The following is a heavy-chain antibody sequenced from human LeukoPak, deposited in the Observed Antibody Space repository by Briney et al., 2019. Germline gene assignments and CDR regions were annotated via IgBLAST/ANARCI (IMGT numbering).Heavy chain of an antibody. Sequence: SETLSLTCTVSGGSISSYYWSWIRQPPGKGLEWIGYIYYSGSTNYNPSLKSRVTISVDTSKNQFSLKLSSVTAADTAVYYCARGGTSSRSAWFDPWAQGTLVTVSS. CDR2: IYYSGST. CDR3: ARGGTSSRSAWFDP. D-gene: IGHD1-1*01. J-gene: IGHJ5*02. V-gene: IGHV4-59*01. CDR1: GGSISSYY.